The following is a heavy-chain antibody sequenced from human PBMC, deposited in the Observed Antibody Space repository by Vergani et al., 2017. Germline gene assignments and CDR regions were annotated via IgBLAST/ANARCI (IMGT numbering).Heavy chain of an antibody. D-gene: IGHD4-23*01. CDR1: GGSISSGGYY. CDR2: IYYSGST. Sequence: QVQLQESGPGLVKPSQTLSLTCTVSGGSISSGGYYWSWIRQHPGKGLEWIGYIYYSGSTYYNPSLKSRVTISVDTSKNQLSLKLSSVTAADTAVYYCARIYGGNSDVFDIWGQGTMVTVSS. V-gene: IGHV4-31*03. J-gene: IGHJ3*02. CDR3: ARIYGGNSDVFDI.